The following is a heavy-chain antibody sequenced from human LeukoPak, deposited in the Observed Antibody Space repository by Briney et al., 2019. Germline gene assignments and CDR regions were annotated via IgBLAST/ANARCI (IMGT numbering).Heavy chain of an antibody. D-gene: IGHD3-10*01. CDR2: INPSGGST. CDR1: GYIFTDFY. CDR3: ARDKSSTNWLDS. Sequence: ASVKVSCKASGYIFTDFYIHWVRQAPGKGLEWMGIINPSGGSTNYAQKFQGRVTMTSDTSASTVYLDLSSLRSEDTAIYYCARDKSSTNWLDSWGQGTLVTVSS. J-gene: IGHJ5*01. V-gene: IGHV1-46*01.